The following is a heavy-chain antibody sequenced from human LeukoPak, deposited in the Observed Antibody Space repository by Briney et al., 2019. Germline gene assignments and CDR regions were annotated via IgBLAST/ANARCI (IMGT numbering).Heavy chain of an antibody. V-gene: IGHV3-23*01. D-gene: IGHD3-22*01. CDR2: ISGSGGST. Sequence: GSLRLSCAASGFTFSSYAMSWVRQAPGKGLEWVSAISGSGGSTYYADSVKGRFTISGDNSKNTLYLQMNSLRAEDTAVYYCAKCQDSSGYYEAFDIWGQGTMVTVSS. CDR1: GFTFSSYA. CDR3: AKCQDSSGYYEAFDI. J-gene: IGHJ3*02.